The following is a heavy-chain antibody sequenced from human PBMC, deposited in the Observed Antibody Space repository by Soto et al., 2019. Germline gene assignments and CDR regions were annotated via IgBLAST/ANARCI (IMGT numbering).Heavy chain of an antibody. CDR1: GFTFSSYA. V-gene: IGHV3-23*01. CDR3: AKDSITIFAVVIPRPYYYYSMDV. D-gene: IGHD3-3*01. CDR2: ISGSGGST. J-gene: IGHJ6*02. Sequence: GGALRLSCAASGFTFSSYAMSWVRQAPGKGLEWVSAISGSGGSTYYADSVKGRFTISRDNSKNTLYLQMNSLRAEDTAVYYCAKDSITIFAVVIPRPYYYYSMDVWGQGTTVTVSS.